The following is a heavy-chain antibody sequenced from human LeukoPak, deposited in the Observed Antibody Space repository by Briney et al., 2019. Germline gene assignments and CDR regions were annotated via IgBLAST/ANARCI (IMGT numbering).Heavy chain of an antibody. CDR1: GFTVSSNY. CDR3: ARGQGYYDGLDI. CDR2: VYGGGST. Sequence: PGGSLRLSCAASGFTVSSNYVTWVRQAPGKGLEWISVVYGGGSTYYADSVKGRFTVTRDTSKNTPYLEMNSVRAEDTAVYYCARGQGYYDGLDIWGQGTTVTVSS. J-gene: IGHJ6*02. V-gene: IGHV3-66*01.